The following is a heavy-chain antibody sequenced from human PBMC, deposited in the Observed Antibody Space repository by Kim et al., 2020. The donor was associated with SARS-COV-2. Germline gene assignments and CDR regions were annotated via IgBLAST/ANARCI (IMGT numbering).Heavy chain of an antibody. D-gene: IGHD5-12*01. Sequence: GGSLRLSCAASGFTLSSYWMSWVRQAPGKGLEWVVNIKQDGSEKYYVDSVKGRFTISRDNAKNSLYLQMNSLRAEDTAVYYCARDWRWLQLRGDYFDCWGQGTLVTVSS. CDR3: ARDWRWLQLRGDYFDC. J-gene: IGHJ4*02. V-gene: IGHV3-7*01. CDR2: IKQDGSEK. CDR1: GFTLSSYW.